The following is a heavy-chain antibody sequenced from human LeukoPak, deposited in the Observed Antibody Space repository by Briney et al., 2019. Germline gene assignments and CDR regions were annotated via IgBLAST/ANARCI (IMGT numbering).Heavy chain of an antibody. J-gene: IGHJ5*02. CDR2: IYHSGSA. CDR3: ARAVLYSYGPNNWFDP. Sequence: SETLSLTCAVSGGSISSDNWWSWVRQPPGKGLEWIGEIYHSGSANYNPSLKSRVTISVDTSKNQFSLKLSSVTAADTAVYYCARAVLYSYGPNNWFDPWGQGTLVTVSS. D-gene: IGHD5-18*01. V-gene: IGHV4-4*02. CDR1: GGSISSDNW.